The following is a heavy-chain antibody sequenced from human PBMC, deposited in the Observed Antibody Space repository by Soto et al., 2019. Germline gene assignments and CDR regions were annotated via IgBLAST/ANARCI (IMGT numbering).Heavy chain of an antibody. Sequence: PSETLSLTCTVSGGSIMNYYCEWIRQPAGKGLEWIGRIDTSGSTNYNPSLKSRVTMSVDTSKQEFSLKLSSVTAADTALYYCGRESEDLTSNFDYWGQGTLVTVSS. J-gene: IGHJ4*02. V-gene: IGHV4-4*07. CDR1: GGSIMNYY. CDR2: IDTSGST. CDR3: GRESEDLTSNFDY.